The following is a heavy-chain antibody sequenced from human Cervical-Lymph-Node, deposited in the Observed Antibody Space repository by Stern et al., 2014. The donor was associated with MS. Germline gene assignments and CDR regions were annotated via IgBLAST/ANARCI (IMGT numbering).Heavy chain of an antibody. CDR3: AKVAAAGPLALPFQH. CDR1: GLTFDDYA. V-gene: IGHV3-9*01. D-gene: IGHD6-13*01. Sequence: EVQLVESGGGLVQPGGSLRLSCAASGLTFDDYAMHWVRQAPGKGLEGVSGISWNSGSIGYADSVKGRFTISRDNAKNSLYLQMNSLRAEDTALYYCAKVAAAGPLALPFQHWGQGTLVTVSS. J-gene: IGHJ1*01. CDR2: ISWNSGSI.